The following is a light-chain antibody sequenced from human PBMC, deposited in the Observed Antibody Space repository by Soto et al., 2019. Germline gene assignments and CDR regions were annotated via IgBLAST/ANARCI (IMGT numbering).Light chain of an antibody. CDR3: QQANTFPLT. J-gene: IGKJ5*01. CDR1: QGISSW. CDR2: AAS. V-gene: IGKV1D-12*01. Sequence: DIQMTQSPSSVSASVRDRITITCRASQGISSWLAWSQQKPGKAPKLLIYAASSLQSGVPSRLSGSGSGTNFTLTISSLQPEDFATYYCQQANTFPLTFGQGTRLEIK.